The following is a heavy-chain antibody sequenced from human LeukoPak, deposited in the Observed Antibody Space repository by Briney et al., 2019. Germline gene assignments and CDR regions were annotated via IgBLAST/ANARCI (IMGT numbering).Heavy chain of an antibody. CDR2: IIPIFGTA. D-gene: IGHD3-22*01. J-gene: IGHJ4*02. CDR3: ARPNYYDSSPFDY. V-gene: IGHV1-69*13. CDR1: GGTFSSYA. Sequence: SVKVSCKASGGTFSSYAISWVRQAPGQGLEWMGGIIPIFGTANYAQKFQGRVTITADESTSTAYMELSSLRSGDTAVYYCARPNYYDSSPFDYWGQGTLVTVSS.